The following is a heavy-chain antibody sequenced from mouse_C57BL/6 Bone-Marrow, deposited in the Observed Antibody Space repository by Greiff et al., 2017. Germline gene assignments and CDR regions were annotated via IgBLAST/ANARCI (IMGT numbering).Heavy chain of an antibody. CDR3: ARSQLRLPFVDY. CDR1: GYAFSSSW. Sequence: QVQLKESGPELVKPGASVKISCKASGYAFSSSWMNWVKQRPGKGLEWIGRIYPGDGDTNYNGKFKGKATLTADKSSSTAYMQLSSLTSEDSAVYFCARSQLRLPFVDYWGQGTTLTVSS. V-gene: IGHV1-82*01. D-gene: IGHD3-2*02. J-gene: IGHJ2*01. CDR2: IYPGDGDT.